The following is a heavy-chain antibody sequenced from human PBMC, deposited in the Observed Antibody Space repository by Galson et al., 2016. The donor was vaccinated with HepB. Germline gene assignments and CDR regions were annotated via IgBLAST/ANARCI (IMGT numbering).Heavy chain of an antibody. CDR2: INPNSGGT. CDR1: GYTFTGYY. V-gene: IGHV1-2*04. J-gene: IGHJ2*01. CDR3: ARDPEEGYFDL. Sequence: SAKVSCKASGYTFTGYYIHWMRQAPGQGLEWMGWINPNSGGTNYAQKFQGWVTMTRDTSISTAYMELRRLRSDDTAVYHCARDPEEGYFDLWGRGTLVTVSS. D-gene: IGHD1-14*01.